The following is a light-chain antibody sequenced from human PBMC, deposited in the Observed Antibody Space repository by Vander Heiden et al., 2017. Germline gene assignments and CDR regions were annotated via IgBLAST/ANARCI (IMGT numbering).Light chain of an antibody. CDR2: AAS. CDR1: QSISRS. J-gene: IGKJ3*01. V-gene: IGKV1-39*01. Sequence: DIQITQSPSSLSASVGDRVTITCRASQSISRSLNWYQQTPGKAPKLLISAASNFQGAVPSRFSGSGSGTDFTLTVSRLLPEDFATYYCQLSTIIRFTFGHGTILDIK. CDR3: QLSTIIRFT.